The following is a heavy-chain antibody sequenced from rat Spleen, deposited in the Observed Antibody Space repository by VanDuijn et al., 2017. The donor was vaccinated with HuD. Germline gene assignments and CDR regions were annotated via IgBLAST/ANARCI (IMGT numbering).Heavy chain of an antibody. CDR1: GLTFSNYD. CDR2: ISSDGDNT. Sequence: EVQLVESGGGLVQPGSSLKISCAVSGLTFSNYDMAWLRQAPTKGLEWIASISSDGDNTYYRDSVKGRFTISRDNAKNTQYLQMDSLRSEDTATYYCARHGGLRNWFAYWGQGTLVTVSS. J-gene: IGHJ3*01. D-gene: IGHD1-11*01. CDR3: ARHGGLRNWFAY. V-gene: IGHV5S13*01.